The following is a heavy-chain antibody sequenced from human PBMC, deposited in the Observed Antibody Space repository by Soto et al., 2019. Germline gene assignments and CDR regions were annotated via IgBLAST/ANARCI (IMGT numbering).Heavy chain of an antibody. J-gene: IGHJ4*02. V-gene: IGHV3-21*01. CDR2: ISSSSSYI. Sequence: GGSLRLSCAASGFTFSSYSMNWVRQAPGKGLEWVSSISSSSSYIYYADSVKGRFTISRDNAKNSPYLQMNSLRAEDTAVYYCARDDYGDPEINYFDYWGREPWSPSPQ. CDR3: ARDDYGDPEINYFDY. D-gene: IGHD4-17*01. CDR1: GFTFSSYS.